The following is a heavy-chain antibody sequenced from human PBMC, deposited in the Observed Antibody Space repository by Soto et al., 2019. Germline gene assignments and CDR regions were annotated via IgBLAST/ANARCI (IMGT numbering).Heavy chain of an antibody. CDR1: VGRLSTYS. V-gene: IGHV1-69*01. CDR2: IIPMLGKT. Sequence: WKGAVGRLSTYSSGWLIHNTGQGLEWMGGIIPMLGKTNYAQKFQGRVTITADESTSTAYMDLSSLRSDDTAVYYCAKDILEWLFGSGDYYYYGMDVWGQGTTVTVSS. J-gene: IGHJ6*02. CDR3: AKDILEWLFGSGDYYYYGMDV. D-gene: IGHD3-3*01.